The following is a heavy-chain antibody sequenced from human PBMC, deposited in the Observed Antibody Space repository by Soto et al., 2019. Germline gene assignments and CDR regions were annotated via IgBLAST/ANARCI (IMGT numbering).Heavy chain of an antibody. CDR3: ARDTINSNYGDQGEG. V-gene: IGHV3-7*01. Sequence: HPGGSLRLSCAASGFTFSSYWMSWVRQAPGKGLEWVANIKQDGSEKYYVDSVKGRFTISRDNAKNSLYLQMNSLRAEDTAVYYCARDTINSNYGDQGEGWGQGTLVTVSS. D-gene: IGHD4-4*01. CDR1: GFTFSSYW. CDR2: IKQDGSEK. J-gene: IGHJ4*02.